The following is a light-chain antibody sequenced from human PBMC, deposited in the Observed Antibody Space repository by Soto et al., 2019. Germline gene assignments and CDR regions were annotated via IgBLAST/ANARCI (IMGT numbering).Light chain of an antibody. Sequence: EIVMTQSPATLSVSPGERATLSCRASQSVSSNLGWYQQKPGQAPRLLIFGATTRATGVPARFSGSGSGTEFTLTISSLQSEDFAVYYCHQYNNWPTWTFGQGTKVDIK. V-gene: IGKV3-15*01. CDR1: QSVSSN. CDR3: HQYNNWPTWT. J-gene: IGKJ1*01. CDR2: GAT.